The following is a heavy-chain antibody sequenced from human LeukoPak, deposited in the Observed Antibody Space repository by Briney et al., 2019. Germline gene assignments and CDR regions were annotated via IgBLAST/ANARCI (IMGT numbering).Heavy chain of an antibody. CDR3: ARLVVKPLSAYFDY. J-gene: IGHJ4*02. V-gene: IGHV3-21*01. CDR1: GFTFSSYN. CDR2: ISSSSRYI. Sequence: GGSLRLSCVASGFTFSSYNMNWVRQAPGKGLEWVSSISSSSRYIYYTDSVKGRFTISRDNAKNSLYLQMNSLRAEDTAVYYCARLVVKPLSAYFDYWGQGTLVTVSS. D-gene: IGHD3-22*01.